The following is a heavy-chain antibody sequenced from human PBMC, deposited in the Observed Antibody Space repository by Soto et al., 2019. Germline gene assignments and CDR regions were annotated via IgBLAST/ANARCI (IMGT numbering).Heavy chain of an antibody. CDR2: ISYDGSNK. Sequence: GGSLRLSCAASGFTFSSYGMHWVRQAPGKGLEWVAVISYDGSNKYYADSVKGRFTISRDNSKNTLYLQMNSLRAEDTAVYYCARGYYDSSGYYHWGQGTLVTVSS. CDR3: ARGYYDSSGYYH. V-gene: IGHV3-30*03. J-gene: IGHJ5*02. D-gene: IGHD3-22*01. CDR1: GFTFSSYG.